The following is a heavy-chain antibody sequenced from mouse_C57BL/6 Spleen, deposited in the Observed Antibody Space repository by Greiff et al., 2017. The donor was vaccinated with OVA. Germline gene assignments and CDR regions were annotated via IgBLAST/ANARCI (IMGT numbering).Heavy chain of an antibody. Sequence: QVQLQQPGAELVKPGASVKLSCKASGYTFTSYWMHWVKQRPGQGLEWIGMIHPNSGSTNSNEKFKSKATLTVDKSSSTAYMQLSSLTSEDSAVYYCARSGYGSSYERVDYWGQGTSVTVSS. V-gene: IGHV1-64*01. CDR1: GYTFTSYW. D-gene: IGHD1-1*01. J-gene: IGHJ4*01. CDR3: ARSGYGSSYERVDY. CDR2: IHPNSGST.